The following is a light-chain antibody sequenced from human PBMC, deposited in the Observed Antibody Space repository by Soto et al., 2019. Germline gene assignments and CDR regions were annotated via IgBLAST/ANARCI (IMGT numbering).Light chain of an antibody. Sequence: EIVLTQSPAILSLSPGERAILSCRASQSVNNSLAWYQQKPGQAPRLLIYDASNRATGIPARFSGSGSGTDFTLTISSLESEDFAVYYCQQRSNWPGTFGPGTKVDVK. CDR1: QSVNNS. CDR3: QQRSNWPGT. CDR2: DAS. J-gene: IGKJ3*01. V-gene: IGKV3-11*01.